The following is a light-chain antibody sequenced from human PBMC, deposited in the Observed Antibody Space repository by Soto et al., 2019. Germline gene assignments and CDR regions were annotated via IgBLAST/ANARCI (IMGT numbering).Light chain of an antibody. CDR3: SSYTTSSTVA. J-gene: IGLJ2*01. V-gene: IGLV2-14*03. CDR2: DVN. CDR1: SSDVGRYNY. Sequence: QSVLTQPASVSGSPGQSITISCTGTSSDVGRYNYVSWYQQHPGKAPKLMIYDVNHRPSGVSNRFSGSKSGNTASLTISGLQAEDEADYYCSSYTTSSTVAFGGGTKVTVL.